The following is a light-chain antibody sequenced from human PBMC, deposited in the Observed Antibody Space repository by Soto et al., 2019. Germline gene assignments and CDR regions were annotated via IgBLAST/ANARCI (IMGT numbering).Light chain of an antibody. V-gene: IGKV1-12*01. Sequence: DSPMSASQSSPSASMGYIVSIPFRVSQDIGTWLAWYQQKPGQVPNLLMYPASSLHSGVQSRFSGSGSGTEFTLTISSWQPEDFATYYCQQASSCHPWTFGQGTKVDI. CDR3: QQASSCHPWT. CDR1: QDIGTW. J-gene: IGKJ1*01. CDR2: PAS.